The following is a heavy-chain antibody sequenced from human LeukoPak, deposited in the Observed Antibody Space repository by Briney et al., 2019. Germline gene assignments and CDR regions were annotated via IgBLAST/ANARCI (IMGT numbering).Heavy chain of an antibody. CDR1: SGSISSYY. Sequence: SETLSLTCTVSSGSISSYYCSWIRQPPGKGLEWIGYTYYSGTTKYNPSLKSRVTISADTSKNQFSLKLRSLTAADTAVYYCARGLSYYYYYGMDVWGQGTTVTVSS. CDR2: TYYSGTT. J-gene: IGHJ6*02. D-gene: IGHD3-16*01. V-gene: IGHV4-59*08. CDR3: ARGLSYYYYYGMDV.